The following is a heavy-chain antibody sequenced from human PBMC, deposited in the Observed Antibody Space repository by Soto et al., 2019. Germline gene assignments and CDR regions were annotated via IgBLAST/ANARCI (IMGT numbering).Heavy chain of an antibody. D-gene: IGHD3-10*01. J-gene: IGHJ5*02. CDR1: GFTFSSHA. CDR2: VTASGGAT. V-gene: IGHV3-23*01. Sequence: EVQLLESGGGLAQAGGSLGLSCLASGFTFSSHAMSWVRQTPGKGLEWVSGVTASGGATYYIDSVKGRFTISRDNSKNTLYLQMNGRRADDTAVYYCAKAGTRVRGVYPFAPWGQGTLVTVSS. CDR3: AKAGTRVRGVYPFAP.